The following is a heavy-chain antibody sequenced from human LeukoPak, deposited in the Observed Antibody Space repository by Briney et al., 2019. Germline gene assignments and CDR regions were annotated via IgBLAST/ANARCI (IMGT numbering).Heavy chain of an antibody. CDR2: IYYSGST. Sequence: SETLSLTCTVSGGSISSYYWSWIRQPPGKGLEWIGYIYYSGSTNYNPSLKSRVTISVDTSKNQFSLKLSSVTAADTAVYYCARAGRGRDDFDYWGQGTLVTVSS. V-gene: IGHV4-59*01. CDR3: ARAGRGRDDFDY. CDR1: GGSISSYY. D-gene: IGHD3-16*01. J-gene: IGHJ4*02.